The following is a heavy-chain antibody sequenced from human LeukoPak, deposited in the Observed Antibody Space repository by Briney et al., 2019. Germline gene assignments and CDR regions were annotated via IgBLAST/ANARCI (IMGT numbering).Heavy chain of an antibody. Sequence: GGSLRLSCAASGFTLSSNYMSWVRQAPGKGLEWVSVIYSGGSIFYADSVKGRFTISRDNSKNTVYLQMNSLRTEDTAVYYCARDNIAVSGTDYWGQGTLVNVSS. CDR2: IYSGGSI. J-gene: IGHJ4*02. CDR3: ARDNIAVSGTDY. D-gene: IGHD6-19*01. V-gene: IGHV3-66*02. CDR1: GFTLSSNY.